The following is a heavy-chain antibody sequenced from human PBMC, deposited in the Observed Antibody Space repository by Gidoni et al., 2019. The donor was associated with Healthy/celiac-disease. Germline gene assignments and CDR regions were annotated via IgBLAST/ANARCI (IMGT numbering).Heavy chain of an antibody. Sequence: GWIRQPPGKGLEWIGSIYYSGSTYYNPSLKSRVTISVDTSKNQFSLKLSSVTAADTAVYYCARHIGVGATLWGQGTLVTVSS. CDR2: IYYSGST. CDR3: ARHIGVGATL. V-gene: IGHV4-39*01. J-gene: IGHJ4*02. D-gene: IGHD1-26*01.